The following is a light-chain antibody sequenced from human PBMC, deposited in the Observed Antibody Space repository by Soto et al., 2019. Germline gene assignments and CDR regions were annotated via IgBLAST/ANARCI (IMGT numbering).Light chain of an antibody. J-gene: IGLJ2*01. CDR1: NSDVGGYDY. CDR3: SPYTVSSTDVV. V-gene: IGLV2-14*03. CDR2: DVS. Sequence: QSALTQPASLSGSPGQSITISCTGTNSDVGGYDYVSWFQQRPGKAPKLMIYDVSNRPSGVPRRFSGSKSGNTASLTISGLQAEDEADYYCSPYTVSSTDVVFGGGTKLTVL.